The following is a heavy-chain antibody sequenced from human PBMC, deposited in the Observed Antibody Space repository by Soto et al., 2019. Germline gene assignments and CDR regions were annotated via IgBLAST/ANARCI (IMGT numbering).Heavy chain of an antibody. CDR2: IYYSGST. CDR1: GGSISSYY. V-gene: IGHV4-59*01. J-gene: IGHJ6*03. D-gene: IGHD3-10*01. Sequence: LSLTCTVSGGSISSYYWSWIRQPPGKGLEWIGYIYYSGSTNYNPSLKSRVTISVDTSKNQFSLKLSSVTAADTAVYYCARVGKTGYMDVWGKGTTVTVSS. CDR3: ARVGKTGYMDV.